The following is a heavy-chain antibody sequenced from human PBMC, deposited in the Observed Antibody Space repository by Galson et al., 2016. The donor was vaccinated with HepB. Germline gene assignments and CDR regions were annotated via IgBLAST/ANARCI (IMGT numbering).Heavy chain of an antibody. CDR2: ISTTSNTI. D-gene: IGHD3-16*01. CDR1: GFTFNDYY. V-gene: IGHV3-11*01. Sequence: SLRLSCAASGFTFNDYYMSWFRQAPGEGLEWIAYISTTSNTIYYADSVKGRFTIARDNAKNSLYLQMNSLTVQDTALYYCARAFRGRRSNNWFDPWGQGTLVTVSS. J-gene: IGHJ5*02. CDR3: ARAFRGRRSNNWFDP.